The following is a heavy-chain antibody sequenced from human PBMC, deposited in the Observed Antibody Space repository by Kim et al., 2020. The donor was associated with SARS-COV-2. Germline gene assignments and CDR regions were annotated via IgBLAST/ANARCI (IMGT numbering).Heavy chain of an antibody. CDR3: ARVVVVPAATNRYNWFDP. CDR2: INHSGST. V-gene: IGHV4-34*01. D-gene: IGHD2-2*01. CDR1: GGSFSGYY. J-gene: IGHJ5*02. Sequence: GSLRLSCAVYGGSFSGYYWSWIRQPPGKGLEWIGEINHSGSTNYNPSLKSRVTISVDTSKNQFSLKLSSVTAADTAVYYCARVVVVPAATNRYNWFDPWGQGTLVTVSS.